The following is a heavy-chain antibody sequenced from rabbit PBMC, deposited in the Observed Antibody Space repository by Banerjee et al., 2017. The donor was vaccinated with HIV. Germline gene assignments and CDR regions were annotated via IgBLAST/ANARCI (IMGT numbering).Heavy chain of an antibody. V-gene: IGHV1S45*01. Sequence: QEQLKETGGGLVQPGGSLTLSCKASGFDFSGYYMSWVRQAPGKGLEWIGIIDTGKGSTDYASWVNGRFTISKTSSTTVTLQMTSLTAADTATYFCARDSGSGWYLDRLDLWGPGTLVTVS. CDR1: GFDFSGYYM. D-gene: IGHD1-1*01. J-gene: IGHJ3*01. CDR3: ARDSGSGWYLDRLDL. CDR2: IDTGKGST.